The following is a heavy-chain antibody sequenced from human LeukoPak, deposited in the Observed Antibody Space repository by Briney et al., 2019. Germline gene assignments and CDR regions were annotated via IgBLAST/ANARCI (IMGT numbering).Heavy chain of an antibody. V-gene: IGHV3-30*02. D-gene: IGHD6-6*01. CDR1: GFTFSSYG. CDR3: ARDGAEYSSSFHYFDY. CDR2: IRYDGSNK. Sequence: GGSLRLSCAASGFTFSSYGMHWVRQAPGKGLEWVAFIRYDGSNKYYADSVKGRFTISRDNSKNTLYLQMNSLRAEDTAVYYCARDGAEYSSSFHYFDYWGQGTLVTVSS. J-gene: IGHJ4*02.